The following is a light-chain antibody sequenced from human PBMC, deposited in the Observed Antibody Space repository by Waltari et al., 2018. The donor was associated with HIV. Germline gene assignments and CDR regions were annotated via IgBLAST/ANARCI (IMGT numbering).Light chain of an antibody. CDR3: STHTTTDTLM. Sequence: QSALTQPPSASGSPGQSVTISCTGTSSDVDGYNSFSWYQQLPGKAPKLMIFEVNKRPSGVPHRFSGSRSGNTASLTISGLQAEDEAVYYCSTHTTTDTLMFGGGTKLTVL. CDR2: EVN. J-gene: IGLJ3*02. CDR1: SSDVDGYNS. V-gene: IGLV2-8*01.